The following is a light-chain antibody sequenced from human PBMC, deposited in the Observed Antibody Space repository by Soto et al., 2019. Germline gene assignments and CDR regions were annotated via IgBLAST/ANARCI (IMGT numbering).Light chain of an antibody. CDR3: QVWDSLYV. CDR2: RDS. J-gene: IGLJ1*01. V-gene: IGLV3-9*01. Sequence: SYELTQPLSVSVALGQTARITCGGNNIGSKNVHWYQQKPGQAPVLVIYRDSNRPSEIPERFSGSNSGNTATLTISRAQAGDEADYYCQVWDSLYVFGTGTKLTVL. CDR1: NIGSKN.